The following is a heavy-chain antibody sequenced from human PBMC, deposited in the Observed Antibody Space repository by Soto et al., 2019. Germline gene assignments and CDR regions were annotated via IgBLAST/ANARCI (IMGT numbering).Heavy chain of an antibody. V-gene: IGHV1-2*02. Sequence: ASVKVSCKASGYTFTSYGISCVRQAPGQVLEWMGWINPNSGGTNYAQKFQGRVTMTRDTSISTAYMELSRLRSDDTAVYYCARDRYYDFWSGYLVDYWGQGTLVTVSS. CDR3: ARDRYYDFWSGYLVDY. J-gene: IGHJ4*02. CDR1: GYTFTSYG. CDR2: INPNSGGT. D-gene: IGHD3-3*01.